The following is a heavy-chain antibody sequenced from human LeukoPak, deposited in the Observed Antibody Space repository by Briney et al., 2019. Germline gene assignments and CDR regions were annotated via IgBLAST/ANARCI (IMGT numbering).Heavy chain of an antibody. V-gene: IGHV1-2*02. D-gene: IGHD3-3*01. CDR1: GYTFTSYG. J-gene: IGHJ3*02. Sequence: EASVKVSCKASGYTFTSYGISWVRQAPGQGLEWMGWINPNSGGTNYAQKFQGRVTMTRDTSISTAYMELSRLRSDDTAVYYCARDTYYDFWSGPDWAFDIWGQGTMVTVSS. CDR3: ARDTYYDFWSGPDWAFDI. CDR2: INPNSGGT.